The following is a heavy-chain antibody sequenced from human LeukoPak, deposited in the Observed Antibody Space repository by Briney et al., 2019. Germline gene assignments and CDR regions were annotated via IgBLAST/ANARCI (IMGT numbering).Heavy chain of an antibody. D-gene: IGHD3-10*01. CDR2: IMPLFGTA. V-gene: IGHV1-69*05. CDR3: ARDPPNLLLWFGEFQDAFDI. CDR1: GGTFNNSA. J-gene: IGHJ3*02. Sequence: SVKVSCKTSGGTFNNSAISWVRQAPGQGLEWLGGIMPLFGTAGYAQKFQGRVTITKDESTRTVYLELSSLRSEDTAVYYCARDPPNLLLWFGEFQDAFDIWGQGTMVTVSS.